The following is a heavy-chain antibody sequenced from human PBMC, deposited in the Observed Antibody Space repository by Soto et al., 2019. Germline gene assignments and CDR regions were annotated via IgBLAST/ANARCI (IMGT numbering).Heavy chain of an antibody. CDR1: GYTLTELS. CDR2: FDPEDGET. D-gene: IGHD3-9*01. Sequence: QVQLVQSGAAVKKPGASVKVSCKVSGYTLTELSMHWVRQAPGKGLEWMGGFDPEDGETIYAQKFQGRVTMTEDTSTDTAYMELSSLRSEDTAVYYCAKNRLMGNYDILTGYYWVDYWGQGTLVTVSS. CDR3: AKNRLMGNYDILTGYYWVDY. V-gene: IGHV1-24*01. J-gene: IGHJ4*02.